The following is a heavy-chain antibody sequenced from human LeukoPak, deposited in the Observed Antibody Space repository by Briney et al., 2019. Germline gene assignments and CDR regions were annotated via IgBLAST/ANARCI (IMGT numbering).Heavy chain of an antibody. CDR2: INHSGST. V-gene: IGHV4-34*01. CDR1: GGSFSGYY. Sequence: NPSETLSLTCAVYGGSFSGYYWSWIRQPPGKGLEWIGEINHSGSTNYNPSLKSRVNISVDTSKNQFSLKLSSVTAADTAVYYCARGATYGSGNFFYYYYGMDVWGKGTTVTVSS. D-gene: IGHD3-10*01. CDR3: ARGATYGSGNFFYYYYGMDV. J-gene: IGHJ6*04.